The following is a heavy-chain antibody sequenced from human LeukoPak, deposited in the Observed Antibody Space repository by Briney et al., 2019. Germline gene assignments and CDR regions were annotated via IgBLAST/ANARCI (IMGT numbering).Heavy chain of an antibody. V-gene: IGHV3-21*01. Sequence: TGGSLRLSCAASGFTFSSYSMNWVRQAPGKGLEWVSSISSSSSYIYYADSVKGRFTISRDNAKNSLYLQMNSLRAEDTAVYYCARLQDYYDSSGYDYWGQGTLVTVSS. D-gene: IGHD3-22*01. CDR1: GFTFSSYS. CDR3: ARLQDYYDSSGYDY. J-gene: IGHJ4*02. CDR2: ISSSSSYI.